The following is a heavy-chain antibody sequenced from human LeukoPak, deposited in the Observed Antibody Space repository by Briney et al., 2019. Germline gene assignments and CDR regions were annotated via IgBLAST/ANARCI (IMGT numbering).Heavy chain of an antibody. CDR2: INPSGGST. CDR3: ARDSPSPYYDILTGYYYFDY. V-gene: IGHV1-46*01. J-gene: IGHJ4*02. Sequence: GASVKVSCKASGYTFTSYYMHWVRQAPGQGLEWMGIINPSGGSTSYAQKFQGRVTMTRDTSTSTAYMELSSLRSEDTAVYYCARDSPSPYYDILTGYYYFDYWGQGTLVTVSS. CDR1: GYTFTSYY. D-gene: IGHD3-9*01.